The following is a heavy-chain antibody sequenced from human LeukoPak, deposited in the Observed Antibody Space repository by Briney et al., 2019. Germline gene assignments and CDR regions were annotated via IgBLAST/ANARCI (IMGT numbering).Heavy chain of an antibody. D-gene: IGHD1-1*01. Sequence: ASVKVSCKASGYTFTGYYMHWVRQAPGQGLEWMGWINPNSGGTNYAQKFQGWVTMTRDTSISTAYMELSRLRSDDTAVYYCACSQQLERHRGYYYYGMDVWGQGTTVTVSS. V-gene: IGHV1-2*04. CDR3: ACSQQLERHRGYYYYGMDV. CDR1: GYTFTGYY. J-gene: IGHJ6*02. CDR2: INPNSGGT.